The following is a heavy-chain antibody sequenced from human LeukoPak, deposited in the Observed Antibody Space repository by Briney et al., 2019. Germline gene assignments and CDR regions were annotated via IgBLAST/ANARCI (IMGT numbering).Heavy chain of an antibody. CDR2: ISSSDSTI. Sequence: GGSLRLSCAASGFTFSSYDMNWVRLAPGKGLEWVSYISSSDSTIYYADSVKGRFTISRDNAKNSLYLQMNSLRAEDTAVYYCARDWALDSWGQGTLVTVSS. CDR1: GFTFSSYD. CDR3: ARDWALDS. D-gene: IGHD3-16*01. V-gene: IGHV3-48*03. J-gene: IGHJ4*02.